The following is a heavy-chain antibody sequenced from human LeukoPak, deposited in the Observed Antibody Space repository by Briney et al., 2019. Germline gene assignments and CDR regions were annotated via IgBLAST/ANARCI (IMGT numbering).Heavy chain of an antibody. CDR3: GSLSPGYTSSWYAARSYFDS. J-gene: IGHJ4*02. Sequence: SETLSLTCTVSGASISSSGYYWGWIRQPPGKGLEWIGTISYSGTTYYNPSLKGRVTISVDTSKNQFSLNLRSVTAADTAVYFCGSLSPGYTSSWYAARSYFDSWGQGTLVTVSS. V-gene: IGHV4-39*01. CDR1: GASISSSGYY. D-gene: IGHD6-13*01. CDR2: ISYSGTT.